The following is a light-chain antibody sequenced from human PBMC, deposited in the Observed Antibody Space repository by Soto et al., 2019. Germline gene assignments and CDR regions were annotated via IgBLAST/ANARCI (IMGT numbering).Light chain of an antibody. Sequence: IVITQSPATLSVSPGDRVTLSCRASQSVSSNLAWYQQKPGQPPRLFIYGATSRATGVPARFSGSRSGTEFTLTISSLQSEDVAIYYCQHYSNWPPWTLGQGTKVDIK. V-gene: IGKV3-15*01. CDR3: QHYSNWPPWT. J-gene: IGKJ1*01. CDR1: QSVSSN. CDR2: GAT.